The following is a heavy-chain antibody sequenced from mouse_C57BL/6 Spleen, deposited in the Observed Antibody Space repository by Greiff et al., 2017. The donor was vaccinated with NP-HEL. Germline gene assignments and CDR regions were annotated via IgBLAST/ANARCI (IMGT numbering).Heavy chain of an antibody. J-gene: IGHJ1*03. CDR2: INPNNGGT. CDR3: ARCPLAVNWYFDV. Sequence: VQLKESGPELVKPGASVKMSCKASGYTFTDYNMHWVKQSHGKSLEWIGYINPNNGGTSYNQKFKGKATLTVNKSSSTAYMELRSLTSEDSAVYYCARCPLAVNWYFDVWGTGTTVTVSS. D-gene: IGHD1-1*01. V-gene: IGHV1-22*01. CDR1: GYTFTDYN.